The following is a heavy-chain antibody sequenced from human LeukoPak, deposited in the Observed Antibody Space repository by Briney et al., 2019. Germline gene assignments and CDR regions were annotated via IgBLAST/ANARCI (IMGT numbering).Heavy chain of an antibody. CDR1: GGSISSYY. V-gene: IGHV4-4*07. Sequence: SETLSLTCTVSGGSISSYYWSWIRQPAGKGLEWIGRIYTSGSTNYNPSLKSRVTMSVDTSKNQFALKLSSVTAADTAVYYCARGTDYDFWSGFSSARSGDYFDYWGQGTLVTVSS. CDR3: ARGTDYDFWSGFSSARSGDYFDY. J-gene: IGHJ4*02. D-gene: IGHD3-3*01. CDR2: IYTSGST.